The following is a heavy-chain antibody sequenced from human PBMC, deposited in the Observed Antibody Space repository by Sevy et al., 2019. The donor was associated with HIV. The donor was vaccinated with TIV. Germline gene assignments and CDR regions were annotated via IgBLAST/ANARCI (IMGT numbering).Heavy chain of an antibody. V-gene: IGHV3-30*04. D-gene: IGHD1-20*01. CDR3: ARGCVSGIFFYYGLDI. Sequence: GGSLRLSCAASGFTFRSYSMHWVRQAPGKGLEWLTLISYDGRNTYYADSVKTRFTISRDNSNNTLYLQMNSLRPEDTAVYYCARGCVSGIFFYYGLDIWGQGTTVTVSS. CDR1: GFTFRSYS. J-gene: IGHJ6*02. CDR2: ISYDGRNT.